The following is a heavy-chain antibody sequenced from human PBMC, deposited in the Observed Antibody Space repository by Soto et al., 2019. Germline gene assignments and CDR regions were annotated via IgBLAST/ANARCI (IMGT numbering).Heavy chain of an antibody. CDR3: ARSGEGLYPFDNWFDP. V-gene: IGHV4-31*03. Sequence: SETLSLTCTVSGGSISSAADYWSWIRQHPGKGLEWIGYIYYSGSTYYNLSLKSRLTISLDTSKNQFSLKLSSVTAADTAVYYCARSGEGLYPFDNWFDPWGQGTLVTVSS. D-gene: IGHD2-2*02. CDR2: IYYSGST. CDR1: GGSISSAADY. J-gene: IGHJ5*02.